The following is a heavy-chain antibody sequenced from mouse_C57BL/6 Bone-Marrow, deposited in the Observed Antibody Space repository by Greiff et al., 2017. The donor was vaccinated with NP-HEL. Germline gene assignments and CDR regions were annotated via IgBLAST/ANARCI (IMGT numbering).Heavy chain of an antibody. V-gene: IGHV5-12*01. CDR2: ISNGGGST. J-gene: IGHJ3*01. CDR1: GFTFSDYY. CDR3: ARHPVAY. Sequence: EVKVVESGGGLVQPGGSLKLSCAASGFTFSDYYMYWVRQTPEKRLEWVAYISNGGGSTYYPDTVKGRFTISRDNAKNTLYLQMSRLKSEDTAMYYCARHPVAYWGQGTLVTVSA.